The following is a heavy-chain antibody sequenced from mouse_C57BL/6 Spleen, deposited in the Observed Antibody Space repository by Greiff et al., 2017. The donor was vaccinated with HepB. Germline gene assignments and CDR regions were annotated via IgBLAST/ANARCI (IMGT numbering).Heavy chain of an antibody. CDR2: IYPGDGDT. D-gene: IGHD2-5*01. CDR3: AREASNYVRAMDY. J-gene: IGHJ4*01. Sequence: QVQLKESGAELVKPGASVKISCKASGYAFSSYWMNWVKQRPGKGLEWIGQIYPGDGDTNYNGKFKGKATLTADKSSSTAYMQLSSLTSEDSAVYFCAREASNYVRAMDYWGQGTSVTVSS. V-gene: IGHV1-80*01. CDR1: GYAFSSYW.